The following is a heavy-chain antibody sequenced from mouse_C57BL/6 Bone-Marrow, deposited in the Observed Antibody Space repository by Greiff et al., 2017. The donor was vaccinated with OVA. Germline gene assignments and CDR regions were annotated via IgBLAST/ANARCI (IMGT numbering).Heavy chain of an antibody. Sequence: QVTLKESGPGILQPSQTLSLTCSFSGFSLSTFGMGVGWIRQPSGKGLEWLAHIWWDDDKYYNPALKSPPSISKDTSKNQVFLKYANVDTADTATYDCARIATLYDYYAMDYWGQGTSVTVSS. CDR1: GFSLSTFGMG. V-gene: IGHV8-8*01. J-gene: IGHJ4*01. CDR2: IWWDDDK. CDR3: ARIATLYDYYAMDY. D-gene: IGHD1-3*01.